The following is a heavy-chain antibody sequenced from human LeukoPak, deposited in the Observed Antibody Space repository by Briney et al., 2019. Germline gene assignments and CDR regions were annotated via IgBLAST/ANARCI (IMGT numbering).Heavy chain of an antibody. V-gene: IGHV1-69*13. CDR3: ARDEVSIVGATYY. CDR2: IIPIFGTA. D-gene: IGHD1-26*01. Sequence: ASVKVSCKASGGTFSSYATSWVRQAPGQGLEWMGGIIPIFGTANYAQKFQGRVTITADESTSTAYMELSSLRSEDTAVYYCARDEVSIVGATYYWGQGTLVTVSS. J-gene: IGHJ4*02. CDR1: GGTFSSYA.